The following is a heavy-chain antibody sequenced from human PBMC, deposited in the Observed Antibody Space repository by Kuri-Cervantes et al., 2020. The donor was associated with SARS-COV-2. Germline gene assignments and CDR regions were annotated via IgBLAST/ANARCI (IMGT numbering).Heavy chain of an antibody. CDR1: GFTFSSYS. CDR2: ISSSSSTI. J-gene: IGHJ4*02. D-gene: IGHD2-15*01. CDR3: ARTTRGYCSGGSCAGGDY. V-gene: IGHV3-48*01. Sequence: WGSLRLSCAASGFTFSSYSMNWVRQAPGKGLEWVSYISSSSSTIYYADSVKGRFTISRDNAKNSLYLQMNSLRAEDTAVYYCARTTRGYCSGGSCAGGDYWDQGTLVTVSS.